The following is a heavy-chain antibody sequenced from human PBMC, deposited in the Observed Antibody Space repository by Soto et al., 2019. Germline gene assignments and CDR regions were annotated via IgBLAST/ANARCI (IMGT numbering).Heavy chain of an antibody. D-gene: IGHD2-15*01. CDR3: AKSGPCGGGTCYRHIDY. J-gene: IGHJ4*02. CDR1: GYSFTSHW. V-gene: IGHV5-51*01. Sequence: RGESLKISCRGSGYSFTSHWIGWVRQMPGKGLEWMGVIYPDDSDTRYSPSFQGQVTISADKSINTAYLQWSSLKASDTAIYYCAKSGPCGGGTCYRHIDYWGQGTLVTVSS. CDR2: IYPDDSDT.